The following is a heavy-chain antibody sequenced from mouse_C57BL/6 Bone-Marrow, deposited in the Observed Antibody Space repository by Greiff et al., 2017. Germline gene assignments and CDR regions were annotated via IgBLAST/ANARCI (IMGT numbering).Heavy chain of an antibody. CDR1: GYAFSSSW. D-gene: IGHD1-1*01. J-gene: IGHJ3*01. Sequence: VQLQQSGPELVKPGASVKISCKASGYAFSSSWMNWVKQRPGKGLEWIGRIYPGDGDTNYNGKFKGKATLTADKSSSTAYLELSSLTSEDSAVYVWARPYYYGSSYFAYWGQGTLVTVSA. CDR2: IYPGDGDT. V-gene: IGHV1-82*01. CDR3: ARPYYYGSSYFAY.